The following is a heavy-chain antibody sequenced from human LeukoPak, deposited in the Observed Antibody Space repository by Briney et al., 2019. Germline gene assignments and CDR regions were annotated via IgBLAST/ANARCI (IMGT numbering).Heavy chain of an antibody. V-gene: IGHV4-59*08. J-gene: IGHJ6*02. Sequence: SETLSLTCTVSGGSISSYYWSWIRQPPGKGLEWIGYIYYSGSTNYNPSLKSRVTISVDTSKNQFSLKLSSVTAADTAVYYCARLQRGYAIYYYGMDVWGQGTTVTVSS. D-gene: IGHD5-12*01. CDR2: IYYSGST. CDR3: ARLQRGYAIYYYGMDV. CDR1: GGSISSYY.